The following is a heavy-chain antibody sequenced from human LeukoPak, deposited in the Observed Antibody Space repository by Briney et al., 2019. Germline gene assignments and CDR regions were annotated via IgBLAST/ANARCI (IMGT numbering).Heavy chain of an antibody. J-gene: IGHJ3*02. CDR3: ARGGQGDGYSADEAFDI. CDR2: TYYRSKWYS. CDR1: GDSVSTNSS. D-gene: IGHD5-18*01. V-gene: IGHV6-1*01. Sequence: SQTLSLTCAISGDSVSTNSSWNWIRQSPSRGLEWLGRTYYRSKWYSDYVVSVKGRINISPDTSKNQFSLHLNPVTPEDTAVYFCARGGQGDGYSADEAFDIWGQGTMVTVS.